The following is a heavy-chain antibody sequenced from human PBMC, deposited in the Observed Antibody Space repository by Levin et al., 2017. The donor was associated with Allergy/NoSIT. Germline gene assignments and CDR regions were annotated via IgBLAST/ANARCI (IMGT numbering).Heavy chain of an antibody. Sequence: PAGGSLRLSCAASGFTFSSYWMHWVRQAPGKGLVWVSRIKSDGSSTSYADSVKGRFTISRDNAKNTLYLQMNSLRAEDTAVYYCARGGRGPDYWGQGTLVTVSS. V-gene: IGHV3-74*01. CDR1: GFTFSSYW. CDR2: IKSDGSST. CDR3: ARGGRGPDY. D-gene: IGHD3-10*01. J-gene: IGHJ4*02.